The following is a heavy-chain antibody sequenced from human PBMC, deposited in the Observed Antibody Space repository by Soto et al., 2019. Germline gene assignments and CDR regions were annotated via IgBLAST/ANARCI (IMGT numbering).Heavy chain of an antibody. CDR3: ALVRRYYGMDV. V-gene: IGHV4-30-4*01. Sequence: QVQLQESGPGLVKPSQTLSLTCTVSGNSISSGDYYSSWIRQPPGKGLEWIGYIYYSESTYYNPFLMSLVTISVEMSKNQFYLKLSSVTAADTAVYYCALVRRYYGMDVWGQGTTVTVSS. CDR2: IYYSEST. J-gene: IGHJ6*02. CDR1: GNSISSGDYY. D-gene: IGHD6-6*01.